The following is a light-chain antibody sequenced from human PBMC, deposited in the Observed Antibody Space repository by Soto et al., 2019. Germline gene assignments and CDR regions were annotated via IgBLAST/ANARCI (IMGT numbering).Light chain of an antibody. Sequence: DIQMTQSPSSLSASVGDRVTITCQASQDVRKYLSWYQQKARKAPKLLIYDASNLETGVPSRFSGSGSGTDFTFTISSLQPDDFATYYCQQYNSYSWTFGQGTKVDIK. CDR3: QQYNSYSWT. V-gene: IGKV1-33*01. J-gene: IGKJ1*01. CDR2: DAS. CDR1: QDVRKY.